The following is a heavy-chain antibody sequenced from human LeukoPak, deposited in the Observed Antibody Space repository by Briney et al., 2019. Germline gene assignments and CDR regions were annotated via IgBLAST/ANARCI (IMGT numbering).Heavy chain of an antibody. CDR1: GGSFSGYY. CDR3: ARVGGITMIVVLITDAFDI. J-gene: IGHJ3*02. CDR2: INHSGST. Sequence: PAETLSLTCAVYGGSFSGYYWSWIRQLPGKGLEWIGEINHSGSTNYNPSLKSRVTISVDTSKNQFYLKLSSVTAADTAVYYCARVGGITMIVVLITDAFDIWGQGTMVTVSS. V-gene: IGHV4-34*01. D-gene: IGHD3-22*01.